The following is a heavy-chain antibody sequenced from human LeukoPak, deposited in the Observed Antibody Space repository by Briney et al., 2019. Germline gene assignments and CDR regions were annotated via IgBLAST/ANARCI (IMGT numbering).Heavy chain of an antibody. D-gene: IGHD5-18*01. CDR1: GGSFSGYY. CDR3: RQSGYSYADDY. V-gene: IGHV4-34*01. J-gene: IGHJ4*02. Sequence: PSETLSLTCAVYGGSFSGYYWSWIRQPPGKGLEWIGEINHSGSTNYNLSLKSRVTISVDTSKNQFSLKLSSVTAADTAVYYCRQSGYSYADDYWGQGTLVTVSS. CDR2: INHSGST.